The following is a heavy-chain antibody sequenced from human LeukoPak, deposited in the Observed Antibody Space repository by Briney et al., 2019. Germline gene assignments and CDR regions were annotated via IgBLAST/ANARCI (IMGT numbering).Heavy chain of an antibody. CDR2: IYRTGST. CDR1: GGSISSYY. J-gene: IGHJ4*02. Sequence: PSETLSLTCNVSGGSISSYYWSWIRQPPGKGLEWIGHIYRTGSTNYNPSLKSRVTISADTSKSQFSLSLSSVTAADTAVYYCARQRDLQQLAPFDYWGQGTLVTVSS. CDR3: ARQRDLQQLAPFDY. D-gene: IGHD6-13*01. V-gene: IGHV4-59*08.